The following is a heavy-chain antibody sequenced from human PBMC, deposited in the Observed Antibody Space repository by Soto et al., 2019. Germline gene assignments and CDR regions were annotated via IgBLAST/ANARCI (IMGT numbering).Heavy chain of an antibody. J-gene: IGHJ6*02. CDR1: GFTFDDYA. CDR2: ISWNSGSI. CDR3: AKGASGSYYKNYYYGMDV. V-gene: IGHV3-9*01. Sequence: EVQLVESGGGLVQPGRSLRLSCAASGFTFDDYAMHWVRQAPGKGLEWVSGISWNSGSIGYADSVKGRFTISRDNAKNSLYLQMNSLRAEDTALYYCAKGASGSYYKNYYYGMDVWGQGTTVTVSS. D-gene: IGHD3-10*01.